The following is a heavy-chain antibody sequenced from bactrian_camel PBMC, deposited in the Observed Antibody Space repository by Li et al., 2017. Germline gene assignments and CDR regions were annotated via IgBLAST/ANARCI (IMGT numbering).Heavy chain of an antibody. CDR3: AATASAYCFILSLRVNDYNY. V-gene: IGHV3S1*01. D-gene: IGHD5*01. J-gene: IGHJ4*01. CDR1: EYPYMRHC. CDR2: MWPGGGST. Sequence: HVQLVESGGGSVQAGGSLKLSCVVSEYPYMRHCLGWFRQAPGEERDGVAAMWPGGGSTYYADSVKDRFTISQDNAKSTVYLQMNSLKPEDTAMYYCAATASAYCFILSLRVNDYNYWGQGTQVTVS.